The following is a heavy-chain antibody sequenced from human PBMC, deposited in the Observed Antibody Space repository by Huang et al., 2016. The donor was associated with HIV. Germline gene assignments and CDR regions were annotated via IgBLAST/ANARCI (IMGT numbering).Heavy chain of an antibody. V-gene: IGHV7-4-1*02. CDR3: VRDASAYYPLYYFDF. CDR1: GYTLRRSA. Sequence: QVQLVQSASELKMPGASVKISCKTSGYTLRRSAMNWVRQAPGQGLEWMGWSNTNTGNPTDAPGLAGRFVFALDTSVNTAYLQISTLKAEDTAVYYCVRDASAYYPLYYFDFWGQGTLVTVSS. CDR2: SNTNTGNP. D-gene: IGHD3-3*01. J-gene: IGHJ4*02.